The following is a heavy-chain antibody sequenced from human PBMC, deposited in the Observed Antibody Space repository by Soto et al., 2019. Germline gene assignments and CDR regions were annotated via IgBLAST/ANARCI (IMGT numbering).Heavy chain of an antibody. Sequence: GGSLRLSCAVSGFSFSSAWMTWIRQAPGKGLERVAIMNEDGSERYYVDSVKGRFTISRDNAKNALFLQMNSLRVEDTAVYFCARDRAYSRFDYWGQGSLVTVSS. CDR2: MNEDGSER. V-gene: IGHV3-7*03. D-gene: IGHD4-4*01. CDR1: GFSFSSAW. CDR3: ARDRAYSRFDY. J-gene: IGHJ4*02.